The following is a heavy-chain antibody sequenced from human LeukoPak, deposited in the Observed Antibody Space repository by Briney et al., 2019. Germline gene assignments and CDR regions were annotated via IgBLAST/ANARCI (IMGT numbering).Heavy chain of an antibody. V-gene: IGHV3-7*01. CDR2: IKQDGSEK. CDR1: GFTFSSYW. D-gene: IGHD5-18*01. Sequence: GGSLRLSCAASGFTFSSYWMSWVRQAPGKRLEWVANIKQDGSEKYYVDSVKGRFTISRDNAKNSLYLQMNSLRAEDTAVYYCARAAVRYSYGYDWFDPWGQGTLVTVSS. J-gene: IGHJ5*02. CDR3: ARAAVRYSYGYDWFDP.